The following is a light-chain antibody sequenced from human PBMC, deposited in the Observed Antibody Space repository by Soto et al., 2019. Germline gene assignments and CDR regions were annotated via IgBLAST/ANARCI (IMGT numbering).Light chain of an antibody. V-gene: IGLV2-23*01. J-gene: IGLJ2*01. Sequence: QSVLTQPASVSGSPGQSITISCTGISSDVGSYNLVSWYQQHPDKAPKVMIYEGSKRPSGVSNRFSGSRPGNTASLTISGLQAEDEAHYYCSSYAGSSTHVVFGGGTKLTVL. CDR3: SSYAGSSTHVV. CDR2: EGS. CDR1: SSDVGSYNL.